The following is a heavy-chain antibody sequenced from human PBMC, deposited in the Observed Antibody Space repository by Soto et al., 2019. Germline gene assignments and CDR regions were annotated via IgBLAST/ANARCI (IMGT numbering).Heavy chain of an antibody. CDR2: TSFSGYT. CDR1: GDSVSGGDFY. CDR3: VRGGNPYHYATSGPGTFDK. Sequence: QVQLQESGPGLVKPSQTLSLTCTVSGDSVSGGDFYWGWIRQPPGKALEWIGYTSFSGYTSYSPSLKSRVTISVDMSKSQFSLRLTSVTAADTAIYYCVRGGNPYHYATSGPGTFDKWGQGTLVSVSS. D-gene: IGHD3-22*01. V-gene: IGHV4-30-4*01. J-gene: IGHJ4*02.